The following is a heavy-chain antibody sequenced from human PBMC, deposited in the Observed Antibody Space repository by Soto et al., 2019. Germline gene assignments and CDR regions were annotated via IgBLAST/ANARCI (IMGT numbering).Heavy chain of an antibody. J-gene: IGHJ6*03. CDR1: SGSISSSNW. CDR3: ARGEGDYGDYGYYYYYMDV. CDR2: IYHSGSS. D-gene: IGHD4-17*01. Sequence: SETLSLTCAVSSGSISSSNWWSWVRQPPGKRLEWIGEIYHSGSSNYNPSLKSRVTISVDKSKNQFSLKLSSVTAADTAVYYCARGEGDYGDYGYYYYYMDVWGKGTTVTVSS. V-gene: IGHV4-4*02.